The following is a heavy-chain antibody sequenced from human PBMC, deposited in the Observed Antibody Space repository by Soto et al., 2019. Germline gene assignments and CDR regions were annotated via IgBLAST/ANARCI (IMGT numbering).Heavy chain of an antibody. V-gene: IGHV3-48*02. CDR3: ARVARGVSGXDV. D-gene: IGHD2-8*01. CDR2: ITSDSSTI. CDR1: GFTFSSYS. Sequence: PGGSLRLSCAASGFTFSSYSINWVRQAPGKGLEGFSYITSDSSTISYADSVKARFTVSRDNAKNSLYLQMNSLRDEDTAVSYCARVARGVSGXDVWGQQTSVTXS. J-gene: IGHJ6*02.